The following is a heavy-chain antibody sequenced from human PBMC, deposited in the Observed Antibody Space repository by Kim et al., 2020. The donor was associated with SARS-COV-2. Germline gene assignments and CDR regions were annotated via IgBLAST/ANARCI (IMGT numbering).Heavy chain of an antibody. V-gene: IGHV1-3*01. CDR2: INSGRGNT. J-gene: IGHJ4*02. D-gene: IGHD3-10*01. CDR1: GYSFSSFA. Sequence: ASVKVSCKASGYSFSSFAMHWVRQAPGHGLEWVGCINSGRGNTEYSRKFQGRVTITRDTSASTAYMELSSLRSEDTAVYYCAPSTYYFDHWGQGTLVTVSS. CDR3: APSTYYFDH.